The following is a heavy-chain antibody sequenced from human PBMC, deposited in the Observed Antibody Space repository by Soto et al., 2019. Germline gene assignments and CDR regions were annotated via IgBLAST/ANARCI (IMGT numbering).Heavy chain of an antibody. V-gene: IGHV4-34*01. J-gene: IGHJ6*03. Sequence: SETLSLTCAVSGGSFSGYYWSWIRQPPGKGLEWIGEINHSGSTNYNPSLKSRVTISVDTSKNQFSLKLSSVTAADTAVYYCARYDKQGRFFVVDYYMDAWGKGTTVTVPS. D-gene: IGHD3-3*01. CDR3: ARYDKQGRFFVVDYYMDA. CDR2: INHSGST. CDR1: GGSFSGYY.